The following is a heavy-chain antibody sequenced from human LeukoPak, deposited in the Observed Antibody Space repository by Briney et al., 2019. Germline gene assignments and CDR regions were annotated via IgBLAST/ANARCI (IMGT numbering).Heavy chain of an antibody. CDR1: GGSLSGYY. Sequence: SETLSLACTVSGGSLSGYYWSWIRQPPGKGLEWIGYIYYGGTTNYNPSLQSRLTISVDTSKSQFSLKLSSVTAADTAVYYCARGVFCYDTSGRGYYFDYWGQGTLVTVSS. J-gene: IGHJ4*02. CDR3: ARGVFCYDTSGRGYYFDY. CDR2: IYYGGTT. V-gene: IGHV4-59*12. D-gene: IGHD3-22*01.